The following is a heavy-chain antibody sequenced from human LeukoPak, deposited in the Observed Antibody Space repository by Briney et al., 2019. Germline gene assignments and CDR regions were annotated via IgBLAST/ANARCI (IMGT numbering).Heavy chain of an antibody. Sequence: GGSLRLSCAASGLTFSSYSMNWVRQAPGKGLEWVSSISSSSSYIYYADSVKGRFTISRDNSKNTLYLQMNSLRAEDTAVYYCARSGIAVAGNWFDPWGQGTLVTVSS. D-gene: IGHD6-19*01. V-gene: IGHV3-21*04. CDR3: ARSGIAVAGNWFDP. J-gene: IGHJ5*02. CDR2: ISSSSSYI. CDR1: GLTFSSYS.